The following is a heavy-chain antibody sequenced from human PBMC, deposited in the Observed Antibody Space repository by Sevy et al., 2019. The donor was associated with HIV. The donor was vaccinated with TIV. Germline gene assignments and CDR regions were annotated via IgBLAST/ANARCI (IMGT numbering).Heavy chain of an antibody. CDR1: GFPFSSYA. CDR2: INGGGGGT. V-gene: IGHV3-23*01. D-gene: IGHD1-26*01. Sequence: GGSLRLSCAASGFPFSSYAMSWVRQAPGKGLEWVSVINGGGGGTYYAASVKGRFTISRDNSKNTLFLQMISQRAEDTAVYYCVKDQGWDLLGYFDYWGQGTLVTVSS. CDR3: VKDQGWDLLGYFDY. J-gene: IGHJ4*02.